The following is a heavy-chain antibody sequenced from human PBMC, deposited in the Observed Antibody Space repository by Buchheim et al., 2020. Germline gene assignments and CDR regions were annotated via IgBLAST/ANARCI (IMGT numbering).Heavy chain of an antibody. D-gene: IGHD3-10*01. Sequence: QVQLQESGPGLLKPSETLSLTCAVYGGSFSGYYWSWIRQPPGKGLEWIGEINHSGSTNYNPSLKSRVTISVDTSKNQFSLKLSSVTAADTAVYYCAGYYGSGSAIDYWGQGTL. CDR3: AGYYGSGSAIDY. CDR1: GGSFSGYY. CDR2: INHSGST. J-gene: IGHJ4*02. V-gene: IGHV4-34*01.